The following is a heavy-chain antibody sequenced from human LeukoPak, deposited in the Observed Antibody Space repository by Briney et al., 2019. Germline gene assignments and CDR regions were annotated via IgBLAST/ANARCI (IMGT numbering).Heavy chain of an antibody. CDR2: INHSGST. CDR1: GGSFSGYY. CDR3: ARGRRVGELSLSTYYYYYGMDV. Sequence: TSETLSLTCAVYGGSFSGYYWSWIRQPPGKGLEWIGEINHSGSTNYNPSLKGRVTISVDTSKNQFSLKLSSVTAADTAVYYCARGRRVGELSLSTYYYYYGMDVWGQGTTVTVSS. J-gene: IGHJ6*02. D-gene: IGHD3-16*02. V-gene: IGHV4-34*01.